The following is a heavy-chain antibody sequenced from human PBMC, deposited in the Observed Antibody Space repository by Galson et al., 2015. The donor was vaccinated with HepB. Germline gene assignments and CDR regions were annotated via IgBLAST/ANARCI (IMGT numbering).Heavy chain of an antibody. D-gene: IGHD3-16*01. J-gene: IGHJ4*02. V-gene: IGHV3-30*03. CDR3: ATSLGEGGY. CDR2: ISYDKFDK. CDR1: GFSFSSYG. Sequence: SLRLSCAASGFSFSSYGMHWVRQTPGKGLEWVAAISYDKFDKFYADSVKGRFTISRDKSKDTPYLEMSSLESEDTAVYYCATSLGEGGYWGQGTRVIVSS.